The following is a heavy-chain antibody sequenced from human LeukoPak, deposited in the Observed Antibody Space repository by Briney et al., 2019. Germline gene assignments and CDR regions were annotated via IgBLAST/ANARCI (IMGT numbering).Heavy chain of an antibody. D-gene: IGHD5-12*01. Sequence: SETLSLTCTVSVDSISSYSWSLIRQPPGKGLEWIGYIYYTGNTNYNPSLKSRVTISVDTSKNQFSLKLTSVTAADTAVYYCARDLKSGYVDGAFAIWGQGTMVTVSS. CDR3: ARDLKSGYVDGAFAI. CDR2: IYYTGNT. V-gene: IGHV4-59*01. CDR1: VDSISSYS. J-gene: IGHJ3*02.